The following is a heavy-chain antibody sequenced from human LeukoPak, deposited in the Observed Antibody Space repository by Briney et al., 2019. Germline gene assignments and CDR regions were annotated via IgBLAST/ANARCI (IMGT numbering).Heavy chain of an antibody. CDR1: GYTFTDHY. CDR2: INPKSGGT. J-gene: IGHJ4*02. CDR3: ARDSGLGPTWHPFDH. Sequence: ASVKVSCKASGYTFTDHYIHWVRQAPGQGLEGMGWINPKSGGTNYAQKFRGRVTMTRDTSISTAYMELSGLRSDDTAVYYCARDSGLGPTWHPFDHWGQGTPVTVSS. D-gene: IGHD1-26*01. V-gene: IGHV1-2*02.